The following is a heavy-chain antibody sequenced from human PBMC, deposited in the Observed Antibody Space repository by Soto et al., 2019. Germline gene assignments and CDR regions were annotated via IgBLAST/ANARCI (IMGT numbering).Heavy chain of an antibody. CDR1: GGSISSSSYY. D-gene: IGHD6-19*01. J-gene: IGHJ5*02. CDR2: IYYSGST. CDR3: AGQWLERGWFDP. V-gene: IGHV4-39*01. Sequence: QLQLQESGPGLVKPSETLSLTCTVSGGSISSSSYYWGWIRQPPGKGLEWIGSIYYSGSTYYNPSLKSRVTISVDTSTNQFSLKLSSVTAADTAVYYCAGQWLERGWFDPWGQGTLVTVSS.